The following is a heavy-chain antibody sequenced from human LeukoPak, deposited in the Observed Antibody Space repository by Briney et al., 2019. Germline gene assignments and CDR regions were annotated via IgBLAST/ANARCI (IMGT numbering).Heavy chain of an antibody. CDR3: ARREGVLIGELLHLDY. CDR2: IYYSGST. V-gene: IGHV4-39*01. Sequence: SSETLSLTCTVSGGSITTVNYFWGWIRQPPGKGLEWIGSIYYSGSTYYNPSLKSRVIISVDTSKNQFSLKLSSVTAADTAVYYCARREGVLIGELLHLDYWGQGTLVAVSS. CDR1: GGSITTVNYF. J-gene: IGHJ4*02. D-gene: IGHD3-10*01.